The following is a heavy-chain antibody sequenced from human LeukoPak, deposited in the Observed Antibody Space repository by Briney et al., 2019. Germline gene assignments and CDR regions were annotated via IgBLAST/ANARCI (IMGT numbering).Heavy chain of an antibody. V-gene: IGHV3-64*01. CDR3: ARGCSSTSCSP. Sequence: GGSLRLSCAASGFTFSSYSMNWVRQAPGKGLEYVSAISSNGGSTYYANSVKGRFTISRDNSKNTLYLQMGSLRAEDMAVYYCARGCSSTSCSPWGQGTLVTVSS. CDR1: GFTFSSYS. D-gene: IGHD2-2*01. CDR2: ISSNGGST. J-gene: IGHJ5*02.